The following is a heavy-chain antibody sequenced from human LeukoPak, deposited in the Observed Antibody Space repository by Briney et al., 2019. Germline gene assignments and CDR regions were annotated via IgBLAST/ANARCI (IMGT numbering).Heavy chain of an antibody. J-gene: IGHJ5*02. D-gene: IGHD2-2*01. V-gene: IGHV3-23*01. CDR1: RIIFSNSA. CDR3: ATQVRYRSSISCYVGWFDP. CDR2: MNSGGDRI. Sequence: PGGSLRLSCAASRIIFSNSAMSWVRQAPGKGLEWVSSMNSGGDRIYYADSVKGRFTSSRDNSKNTLYLQMNSLRAEDTAVYYCATQVRYRSSISCYVGWFDPWGQGTLVTVSS.